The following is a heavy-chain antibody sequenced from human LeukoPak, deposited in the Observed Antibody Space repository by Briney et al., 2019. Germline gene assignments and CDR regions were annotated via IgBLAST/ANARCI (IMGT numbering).Heavy chain of an antibody. V-gene: IGHV4-61*02. Sequence: SQTLSLTCTVSGGSISSGSYYWSWIRQPAGKGLEWIGRIYTSGSTNYNPSLKSRVTMSVDTSKNQFSLKLSSVTAADTAVYYCARGRGDYWGQGTLVTVSS. CDR3: ARGRGDY. J-gene: IGHJ4*02. CDR1: GGSISSGSYY. CDR2: IYTSGST.